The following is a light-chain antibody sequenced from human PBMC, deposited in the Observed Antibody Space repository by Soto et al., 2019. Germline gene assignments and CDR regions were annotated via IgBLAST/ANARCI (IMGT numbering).Light chain of an antibody. CDR1: HTIAVY. Sequence: DIQMTQSPSSLSASVVDGCTSTFLASHTIAVYLNWYQQKPGKAPRLLIYATSSLQSGVPSRFRGSGSGTDFTLTISSLQPEDFATYYCQQSFSTPGTFGQGTKVDI. CDR3: QQSFSTPGT. CDR2: ATS. V-gene: IGKV1-39*01. J-gene: IGKJ1*01.